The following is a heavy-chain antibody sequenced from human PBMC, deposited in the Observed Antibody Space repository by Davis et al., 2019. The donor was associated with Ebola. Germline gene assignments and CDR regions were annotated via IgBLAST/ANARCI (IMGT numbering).Heavy chain of an antibody. D-gene: IGHD2-2*01. V-gene: IGHV1-2*04. CDR3: ARDYGSTLTNWFDP. CDR2: INPNSGGT. Sequence: ASVKVSCKASGYTFTGYYMHWVRQAPGQGLEWMGWINPNSGGTNYAQKFQGWVTMTRDTSISTAYMELSRLRSDDTAVYYCARDYGSTLTNWFDPWGQGTLVTVSS. J-gene: IGHJ5*02. CDR1: GYTFTGYY.